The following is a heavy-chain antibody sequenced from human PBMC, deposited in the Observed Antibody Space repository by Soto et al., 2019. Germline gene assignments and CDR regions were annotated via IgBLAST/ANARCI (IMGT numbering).Heavy chain of an antibody. Sequence: QLQLQESGPGLVKPSETLSLTCIVSGGSINSVSYYWAWIRQPPGKGLEWIGSIYYSGTTYYSPSLKSRVTISVDTSKNQFSLKLTSVTDADTAVYYCARRADSTGRMYYFDYWGQGTLVTVSS. V-gene: IGHV4-39*01. J-gene: IGHJ4*02. CDR1: GGSINSVSYY. CDR2: IYYSGTT. CDR3: ARRADSTGRMYYFDY. D-gene: IGHD3-22*01.